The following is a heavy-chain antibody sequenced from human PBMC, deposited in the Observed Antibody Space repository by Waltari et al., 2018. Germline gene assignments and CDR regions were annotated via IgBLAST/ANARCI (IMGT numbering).Heavy chain of an antibody. V-gene: IGHV4-59*11. Sequence: QVQLQESGPGLVKPSETLSLTCTVSGGSISSHYWSWIRQPPGKGLEWIGYIYYSGSTNYHPSLKSRVTISVDTAKNQCSRKLSSVTAADTAVYYCARARNYYDSAAFDIWGQGTMVTVSS. CDR3: ARARNYYDSAAFDI. J-gene: IGHJ3*02. D-gene: IGHD3-22*01. CDR1: GGSISSHY. CDR2: IYYSGST.